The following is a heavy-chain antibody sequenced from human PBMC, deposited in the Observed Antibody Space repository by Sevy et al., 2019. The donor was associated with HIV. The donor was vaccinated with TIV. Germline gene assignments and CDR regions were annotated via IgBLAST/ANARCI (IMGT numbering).Heavy chain of an antibody. CDR2: IYSGGST. Sequence: GGSLRLSCAASGFTVSSNYMSWVRQAPGKGLEWVSVIYSGGSTYYADSVKGRFTISRDNSKNTLYLQMKSLRAEDTAVYYWARGEGYSYGSFDYWGQGTLVTVSS. D-gene: IGHD5-18*01. V-gene: IGHV3-53*01. CDR1: GFTVSSNY. J-gene: IGHJ4*02. CDR3: ARGEGYSYGSFDY.